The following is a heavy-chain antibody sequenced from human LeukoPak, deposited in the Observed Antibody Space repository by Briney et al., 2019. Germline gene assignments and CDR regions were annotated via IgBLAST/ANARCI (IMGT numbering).Heavy chain of an antibody. D-gene: IGHD4-11*01. J-gene: IGHJ5*02. CDR3: ARGRLTVTTSGFDP. Sequence: EASVKVSCKASGGTFSSYAISWVRQAPGQGLEWMGGIIPIFGTANYAQKFQGRVTITTDESTSTAYMELSSLRSEDTAVYYCARGRLTVTTSGFDPWGQGTLVTVSS. CDR1: GGTFSSYA. CDR2: IIPIFGTA. V-gene: IGHV1-69*05.